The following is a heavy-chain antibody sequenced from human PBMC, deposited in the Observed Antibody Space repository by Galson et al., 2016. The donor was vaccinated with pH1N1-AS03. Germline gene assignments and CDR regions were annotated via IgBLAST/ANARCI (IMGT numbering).Heavy chain of an antibody. CDR3: AKALEIGYYYYSGLDV. J-gene: IGHJ6*02. Sequence: SLRLSCAASGFVFSNYAMTWVRQAPGKGLEWVSSISGSGGSTYYADSVKGRFAISRDNSKNTLYLQMNSLKADDTALYYCAKALEIGYYYYSGLDVWGQGTTVTVS. CDR1: GFVFSNYA. D-gene: IGHD1-1*01. V-gene: IGHV3-23*01. CDR2: ISGSGGST.